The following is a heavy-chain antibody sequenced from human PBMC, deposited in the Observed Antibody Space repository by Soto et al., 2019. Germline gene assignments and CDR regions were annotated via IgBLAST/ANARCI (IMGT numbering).Heavy chain of an antibody. V-gene: IGHV4-59*08. CDR1: GGSISSYY. CDR3: ARRYGSRFVY. D-gene: IGHD5-18*01. Sequence: PSETLSLTCTVAGGSISSYYWSWLRQPPGKGLEWIGYIYYSGSTNYNPSLKSRVTISVDTSNNQFSLKLSSVTAADTAVYYCARRYGSRFVYRGQGTRVSVPS. CDR2: IYYSGST. J-gene: IGHJ4*02.